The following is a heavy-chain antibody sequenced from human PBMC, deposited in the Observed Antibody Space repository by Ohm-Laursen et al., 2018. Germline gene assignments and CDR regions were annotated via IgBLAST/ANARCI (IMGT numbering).Heavy chain of an antibody. CDR2: IYYSGGT. V-gene: IGHV4-39*01. CDR3: ARQEDYDSSGSSGFDY. CDR1: GGSISSSSYY. J-gene: IGHJ4*02. D-gene: IGHD3-22*01. Sequence: TLSLTCTVSGGSISSSSYYWGWIRQPPGKGLEWIGSIYYSGGTYYNPSLKSRVTVSVDTSKNQFSLKLSSVTAADTAVYYCARQEDYDSSGSSGFDYWGQGTLVTVSS.